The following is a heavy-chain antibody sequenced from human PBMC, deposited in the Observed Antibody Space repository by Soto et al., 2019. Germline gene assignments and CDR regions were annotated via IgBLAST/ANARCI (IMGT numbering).Heavy chain of an antibody. D-gene: IGHD3-10*01. Sequence: GGSLRLSCAASGFTFSTAWVHWVRQAAGKGLVWVSRINSDARTTNYADTVKGRFTISRDNAKNTLYLQMDSLTAEHTAVYYCARGPNGSFGYDYWGQGTLVTV. J-gene: IGHJ4*02. CDR2: INSDARTT. CDR1: GFTFSTAW. V-gene: IGHV3-74*01. CDR3: ARGPNGSFGYDY.